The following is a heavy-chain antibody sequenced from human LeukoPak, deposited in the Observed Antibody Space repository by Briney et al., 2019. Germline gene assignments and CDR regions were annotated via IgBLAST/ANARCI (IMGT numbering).Heavy chain of an antibody. J-gene: IGHJ6*02. Sequence: TPSETLSLTCIVSGGSISSISSNNYHWGWIRQPPGKGLEWIGSIYYSGSTYYNPSLKSRVTISVDTSKNQFSLKLSSVTAADTALYYCAREMGVVTAHGIDVWGQGTRSPSP. D-gene: IGHD4-23*01. CDR1: GGSISSISSNNYH. CDR2: IYYSGST. CDR3: AREMGVVTAHGIDV. V-gene: IGHV4-39*02.